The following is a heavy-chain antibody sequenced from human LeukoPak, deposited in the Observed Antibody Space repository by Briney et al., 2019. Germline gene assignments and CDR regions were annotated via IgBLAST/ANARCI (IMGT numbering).Heavy chain of an antibody. V-gene: IGHV1-46*01. CDR1: GYTFTSYY. CDR2: INPSGGST. Sequence: GASVKVSCKASGYTFTSYYMHWVRQAPGQGLEWMGIINPSGGSTSYAQKFQGRVTFTRDTSASTAYMELSSLRSEDMAVYYCARSLGVGATLDSWGQGTLVIVSS. CDR3: ARSLGVGATLDS. J-gene: IGHJ4*02. D-gene: IGHD1-26*01.